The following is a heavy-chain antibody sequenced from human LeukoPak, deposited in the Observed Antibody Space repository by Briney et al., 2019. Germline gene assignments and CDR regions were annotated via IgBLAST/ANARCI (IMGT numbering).Heavy chain of an antibody. CDR3: ARGRGTMVRGVSPLYYYYMDV. D-gene: IGHD3-10*01. J-gene: IGHJ6*03. CDR2: MNPNSGNT. Sequence: GASVKVSCXASGYTFTSYDINWVRQATGQGLEWMGWMNPNSGNTGYAQKFQGRVTMTRNTSISTAYMELSSLRSEDTAVYYCARGRGTMVRGVSPLYYYYMDVWGKGTTVTVSS. V-gene: IGHV1-8*01. CDR1: GYTFTSYD.